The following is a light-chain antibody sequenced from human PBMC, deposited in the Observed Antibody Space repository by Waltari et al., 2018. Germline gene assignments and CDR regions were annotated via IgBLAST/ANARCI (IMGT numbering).Light chain of an antibody. CDR2: SAS. Sequence: DIQMTQSPSSLSGSVGDRVTITCRASQSISTYLNWYQQKPGKVPKLLISSASSLQSGVPSRFSGSGSGTDFTLTISSLQPEDFATYYCQQSYSSPQTFGQGTKVEIK. J-gene: IGKJ1*01. V-gene: IGKV1-39*01. CDR1: QSISTY. CDR3: QQSYSSPQT.